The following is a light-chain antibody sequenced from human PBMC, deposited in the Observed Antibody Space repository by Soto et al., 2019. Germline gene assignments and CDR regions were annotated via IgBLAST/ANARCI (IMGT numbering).Light chain of an antibody. CDR1: QGISSY. CDR3: QQYYSYPQVT. Sequence: AIRMTQSPSSFSASPGDRVTITCRASQGISSYLAWYQQKPGKAPKLLIYAASTLQSGVPSRFSGSGSGTDFTLTISCLQSEDFATYYCQQYYSYPQVTFGQGTRLENK. CDR2: AAS. J-gene: IGKJ5*01. V-gene: IGKV1-8*01.